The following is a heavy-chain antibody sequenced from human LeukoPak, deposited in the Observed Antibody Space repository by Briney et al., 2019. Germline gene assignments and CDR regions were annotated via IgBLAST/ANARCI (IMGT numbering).Heavy chain of an antibody. V-gene: IGHV4-31*03. J-gene: IGHJ6*02. Sequence: SQTLSLTCTVSGGSISSGGSYWNWIRQHPGKGLEWLGYIYYCGSTSYNPSLKSRDTMSVDTSKNQFSMNLTAVTAADSAVHLCVRGNREEGVDVWGQGTTVTVSS. CDR3: VRGNREEGVDV. CDR1: GGSISSGGSY. CDR2: IYYCGST.